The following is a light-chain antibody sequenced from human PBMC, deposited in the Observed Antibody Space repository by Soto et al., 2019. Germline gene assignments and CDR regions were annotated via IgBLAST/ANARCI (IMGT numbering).Light chain of an antibody. CDR2: EVS. CDR3: CSYAGGRTFVV. Sequence: QSALSQPASVSGSPGQSVTISCTGTSSDIGSYNLVSWYHHHPGQAPKLVIYEVSKRPSVDSNRFSGSKSGNTASLTIAGLQHEDEGEYYCCSYAGGRTFVVFGGGTKLTVL. CDR1: SSDIGSYNL. J-gene: IGLJ3*02. V-gene: IGLV2-23*02.